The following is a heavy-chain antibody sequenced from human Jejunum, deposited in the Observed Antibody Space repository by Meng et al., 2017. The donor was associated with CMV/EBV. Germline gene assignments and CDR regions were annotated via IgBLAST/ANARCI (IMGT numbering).Heavy chain of an antibody. CDR1: A. Sequence: AMHRVRQAPGEGLGVVAGGSRNSDNIGYADSVKGRFTISRDNAKNSLYLQMSSLRTEDTALYYCAKDLSTGTIRPSSYFYYGMDVWGQGTTVTVSS. CDR2: GSRNSDNI. CDR3: AKDLSTGTIRPSSYFYYGMDV. J-gene: IGHJ6*02. V-gene: IGHV3-9*01. D-gene: IGHD1-7*01.